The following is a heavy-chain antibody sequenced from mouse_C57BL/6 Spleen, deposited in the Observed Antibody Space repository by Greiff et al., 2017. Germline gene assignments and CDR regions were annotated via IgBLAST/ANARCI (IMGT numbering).Heavy chain of an antibody. J-gene: IGHJ3*01. CDR2: IDPETGGT. V-gene: IGHV1-15*01. Sequence: VKLMESGAELVRPGASVTLSCKASGYTFTDYEMHWVKQTPVHGLEWIGAIDPETGGTAYNQKFKGKAILTADKSSSTAYMELRSLTSEDSAVYYCTRERITTAPAWFAYWGQGTLVTVSA. D-gene: IGHD1-2*01. CDR1: GYTFTDYE. CDR3: TRERITTAPAWFAY.